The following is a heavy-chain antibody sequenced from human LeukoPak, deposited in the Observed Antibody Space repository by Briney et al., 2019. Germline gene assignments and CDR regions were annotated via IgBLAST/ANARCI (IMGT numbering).Heavy chain of an antibody. Sequence: SETLSLTCTVSGGSISSSSYYWGWIRQPPGKGLEWIGSIYYSGSTYYNPSLKSRVTMSVDTSKNQFSLKLSSVTAADTAVYYCARVNVAVAGYYFDYWGQGTLVTVSS. CDR2: IYYSGST. CDR3: ARVNVAVAGYYFDY. CDR1: GGSISSSSYY. J-gene: IGHJ4*02. V-gene: IGHV4-39*07. D-gene: IGHD6-19*01.